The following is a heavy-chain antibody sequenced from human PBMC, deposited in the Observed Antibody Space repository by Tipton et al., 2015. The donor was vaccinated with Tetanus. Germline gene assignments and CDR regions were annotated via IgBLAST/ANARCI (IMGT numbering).Heavy chain of an antibody. Sequence: QLVQSGAEVKKPGASLKVSCKASGYSFTGYYIHWVRQAPGQGLEWMGWNTPHTGGTNYAQNFRGRVTMTRDTSISTAYMELSSLRSDATAVYFCVHQPSGYSYCHGLDVWGQGTTVTVAS. CDR2: NTPHTGGT. J-gene: IGHJ6*02. CDR3: VHQPSGYSYCHGLDV. V-gene: IGHV1-2*02. D-gene: IGHD2-2*01. CDR1: GYSFTGYY.